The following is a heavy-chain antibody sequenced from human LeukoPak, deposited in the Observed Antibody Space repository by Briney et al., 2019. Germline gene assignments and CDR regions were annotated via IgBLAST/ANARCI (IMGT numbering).Heavy chain of an antibody. D-gene: IGHD3-10*01. CDR2: ISGSGGST. Sequence: GGSLRLSCAASGFTFSNYAMSWVRQAPGKGLEWVSAISGSGGSTYYADSVRGRFTISRDNSKNTLYLQMNSLRAEDTAVYYCAKFLGYYGSGSYYPDYWGQGTLVTVSS. J-gene: IGHJ4*02. CDR1: GFTFSNYA. CDR3: AKFLGYYGSGSYYPDY. V-gene: IGHV3-23*01.